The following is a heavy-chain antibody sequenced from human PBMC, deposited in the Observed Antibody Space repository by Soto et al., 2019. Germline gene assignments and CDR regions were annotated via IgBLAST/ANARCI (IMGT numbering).Heavy chain of an antibody. CDR2: IIPIFGTA. J-gene: IGHJ4*02. CDR1: GGTFSSYA. CDR3: ASPDGYNGLYYFDY. Sequence: SVKVSCKASGGTFSSYAISWVRQAPGQGLEWMGGIIPIFGTANYAQKFQGRVTITADESTSTAYMELSSLRSEDTAVYYCASPDGYNGLYYFDYWAQGTLVTVS. D-gene: IGHD5-12*01. V-gene: IGHV1-69*13.